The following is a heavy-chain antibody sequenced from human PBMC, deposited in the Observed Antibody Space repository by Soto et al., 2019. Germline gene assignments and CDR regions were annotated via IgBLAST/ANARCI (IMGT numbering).Heavy chain of an antibody. Sequence: QVQLQESGPGLVKPSQTLSLICTVSGGSINSGGYYWNWIRQHPGKGLEWIGYIFYSGSTYYNPFLRSRDTISADTSENQFSLTVSPVTAADTAVYFCAGGYRQSGYSSSWVFDYWGQGTLVNVSS. CDR2: IFYSGST. CDR3: AGGYRQSGYSSSWVFDY. CDR1: GGSINSGGYY. V-gene: IGHV4-31*03. D-gene: IGHD6-13*01. J-gene: IGHJ4*02.